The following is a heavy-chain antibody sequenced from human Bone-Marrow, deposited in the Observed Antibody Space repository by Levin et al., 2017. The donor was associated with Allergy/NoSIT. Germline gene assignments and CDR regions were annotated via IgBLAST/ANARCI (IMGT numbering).Heavy chain of an antibody. V-gene: IGHV3-23*01. CDR3: AKAAGIAVAVIDY. CDR1: GFTFSSYA. J-gene: IGHJ4*02. CDR2: ISGSGGST. D-gene: IGHD6-19*01. Sequence: GESLKISCAASGFTFSSYAMSWVRQAPGKGLEWVSAISGSGGSTYYADSVKGRFTISRDNSKNTLYLQMNSLRAEDTAVYYCAKAAGIAVAVIDYWGQGTLVTVSS.